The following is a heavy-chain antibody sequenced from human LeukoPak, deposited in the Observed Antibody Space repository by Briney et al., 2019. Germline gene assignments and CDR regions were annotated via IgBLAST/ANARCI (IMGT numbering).Heavy chain of an antibody. J-gene: IGHJ4*02. Sequence: GESLRISCKGSGYSFTSYWISWVRQMPGKGLEWMGMIDPSDSYTNYSPSFQGHVTISSDKSISTAYLQWSSLKASDTAMYYCARHGGGYPLYYFDYWGQGTLVTVSS. D-gene: IGHD3-16*01. CDR3: ARHGGGYPLYYFDY. CDR2: IDPSDSYT. V-gene: IGHV5-10-1*01. CDR1: GYSFTSYW.